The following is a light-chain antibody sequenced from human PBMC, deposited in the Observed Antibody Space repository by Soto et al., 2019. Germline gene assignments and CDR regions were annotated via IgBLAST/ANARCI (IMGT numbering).Light chain of an antibody. CDR2: LVS. CDR1: QSLLHSSGYNY. V-gene: IGKV2-28*01. CDR3: MQALQTPLT. Sequence: EIVLTQSPLSLPVTPGEPAPISCRSSQSLLHSSGYNYVDWYLRKPGQSPQLLIYLVSNRASGVPERFSGSGSGTDFTLKISRVEAEDVGHYYCMQALQTPLTFGQGTRLEIK. J-gene: IGKJ5*01.